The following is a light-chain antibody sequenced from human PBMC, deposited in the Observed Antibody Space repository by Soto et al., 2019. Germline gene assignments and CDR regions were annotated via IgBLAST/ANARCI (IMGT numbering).Light chain of an antibody. CDR3: AAGDDRRNGWV. CDR2: SNN. Sequence: QSVLTQPPSASGTPGQRVTISCSGSSSNVGSNTVNWYQQLPGTAPKLLIYSNNQQPSGVPDRFSGSQSGTSASRAISGLQSEEEADDYCAAGDDRRNGWVFGGGTKLTVL. V-gene: IGLV1-44*01. J-gene: IGLJ3*02. CDR1: SSNVGSNT.